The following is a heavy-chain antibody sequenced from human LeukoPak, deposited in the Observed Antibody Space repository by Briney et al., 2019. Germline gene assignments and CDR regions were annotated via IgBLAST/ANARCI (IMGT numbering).Heavy chain of an antibody. CDR1: GFTVSSNY. J-gene: IGHJ4*02. Sequence: PGGSLRLSCAASGFTVSSNYMSWVRQAPGKGLEWVSVIYSGGSTYYADSVKGRFTISRDNSKNTLYLQMNSLRAEDTAVHYCARDPLAYCGGDCYPDYFDYWGQGTLVTVSS. V-gene: IGHV3-53*01. D-gene: IGHD2-21*02. CDR2: IYSGGST. CDR3: ARDPLAYCGGDCYPDYFDY.